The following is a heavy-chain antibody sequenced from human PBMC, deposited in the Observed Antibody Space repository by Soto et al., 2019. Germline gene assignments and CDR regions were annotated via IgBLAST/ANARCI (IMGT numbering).Heavy chain of an antibody. CDR3: AKGDTTAVGTVDY. D-gene: IGHD6-13*01. CDR2: ISGGGDNT. J-gene: IGHJ4*02. Sequence: EVQLLESGGGLVQPGGSLRLSCAASGFTFSTYAMTWVRQAPGKGLEWVSAISGGGDNTYYADSVKGRFTISRDNSKNTLQLQMNSLRVEDTALYYCAKGDTTAVGTVDYWGQGTLVTVSS. V-gene: IGHV3-23*01. CDR1: GFTFSTYA.